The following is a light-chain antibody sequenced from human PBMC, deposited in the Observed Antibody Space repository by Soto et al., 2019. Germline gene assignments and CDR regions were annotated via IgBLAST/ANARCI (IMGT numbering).Light chain of an antibody. J-gene: IGKJ4*01. Sequence: EIVLTQSPCPLSLSPGERATLACRASQSVSSSYLAWYQQNPGQPPRLLIYGASSRATGIPDRFSGSGSGTYCNPTITRMETEDFAVYYYQSYRTSFGGGTMVEIK. CDR3: QSYRTS. CDR1: QSVSSSY. V-gene: IGKV3-20*01. CDR2: GAS.